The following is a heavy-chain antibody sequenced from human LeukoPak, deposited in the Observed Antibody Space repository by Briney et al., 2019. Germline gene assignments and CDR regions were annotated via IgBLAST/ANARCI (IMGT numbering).Heavy chain of an antibody. D-gene: IGHD3-10*01. CDR2: INPSGGST. Sequence: ASVKVSCKASGYTFTSYYMHWVRQAPGQGLEWMGIINPSGGSTSYAQKFQGRVTMTRDTSTSTVYMELSSLRSEDTAVYYCARVNVTMVRGVIMSLNWFDPWGQGTLVTVSS. V-gene: IGHV1-46*01. CDR1: GYTFTSYY. J-gene: IGHJ5*02. CDR3: ARVNVTMVRGVIMSLNWFDP.